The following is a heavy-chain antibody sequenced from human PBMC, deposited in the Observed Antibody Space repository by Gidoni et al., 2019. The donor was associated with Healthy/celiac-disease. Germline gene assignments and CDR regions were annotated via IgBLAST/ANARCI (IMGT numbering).Heavy chain of an antibody. CDR3: ARGVDKQWLVHRGGWWFDP. CDR1: GGSFSGYY. V-gene: IGHV4-34*01. Sequence: QVQLQQWGAGLLKPSETLSLTCAVYGGSFSGYYWSWIRQPPGKGLEWIGEIIHSGSTNYNPSLKSRVTISVDTSKNQFSLKLSSVTAADTAVYYCARGVDKQWLVHRGGWWFDPWGQGTLVTVSS. CDR2: IIHSGST. J-gene: IGHJ5*02. D-gene: IGHD6-19*01.